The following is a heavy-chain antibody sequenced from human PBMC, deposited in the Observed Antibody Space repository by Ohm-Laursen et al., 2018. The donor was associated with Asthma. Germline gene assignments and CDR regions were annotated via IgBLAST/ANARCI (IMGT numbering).Heavy chain of an antibody. D-gene: IGHD3-22*01. CDR1: GFTFSSYG. V-gene: IGHV3-30*03. CDR3: ARVGGSGYNPGSLDI. Sequence: SLRLSCAASGFTFSSYGMHWVRQSPGKGLEWVAVISYDGSNKYYADSVKGRFTISRDNSKNTLDLQMNSLRAEDTAVYYCARVGGSGYNPGSLDIWGPGTMVTVSS. J-gene: IGHJ3*02. CDR2: ISYDGSNK.